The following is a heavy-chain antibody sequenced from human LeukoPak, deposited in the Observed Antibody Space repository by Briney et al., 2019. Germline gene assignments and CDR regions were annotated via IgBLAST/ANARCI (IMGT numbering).Heavy chain of an antibody. D-gene: IGHD6-19*01. Sequence: GGSLRLSCAASGFTFSSYGMHWVRQAPGKGLEWVAVIWYDGSNKYYADSVKGRFTISRDNSKNTLYLQMNSLRAEDTAVYYCAKDRQWLAEFDYWGQGTLVTVSS. CDR3: AKDRQWLAEFDY. J-gene: IGHJ4*02. V-gene: IGHV3-33*06. CDR2: IWYDGSNK. CDR1: GFTFSSYG.